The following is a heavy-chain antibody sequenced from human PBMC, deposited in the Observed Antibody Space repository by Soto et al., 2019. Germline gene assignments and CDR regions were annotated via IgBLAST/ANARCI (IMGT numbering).Heavy chain of an antibody. V-gene: IGHV3-49*03. J-gene: IGHJ6*02. CDR2: IRSKAYGGTT. Sequence: PGGSLRLSCTASGFTFGDYAMSWFRQAPGKGLEWVGFIRSKAYGGTTEYAASVKGRFTISRDDSKSIAYLQMNSLKTEDTAVYYCTRGDCSGGSCYSFFGYYYYGMDVWGQGTTVTVSS. D-gene: IGHD2-15*01. CDR3: TRGDCSGGSCYSFFGYYYYGMDV. CDR1: GFTFGDYA.